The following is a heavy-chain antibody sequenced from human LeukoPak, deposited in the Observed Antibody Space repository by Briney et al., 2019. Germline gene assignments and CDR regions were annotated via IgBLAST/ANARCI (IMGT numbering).Heavy chain of an antibody. CDR3: ASIEGNYYYYMDV. CDR1: GYTFISYW. V-gene: IGHV5-51*01. Sequence: GESLKISCKRSGYTFISYWIGWVRQVPGKGLEWMGIIYPSDSDTRYSPSFQGQVTISVDKSITTAYLQWSSLKASDTAMYYCASIEGNYYYYMDVWGKGTTVTVSS. J-gene: IGHJ6*03. CDR2: IYPSDSDT.